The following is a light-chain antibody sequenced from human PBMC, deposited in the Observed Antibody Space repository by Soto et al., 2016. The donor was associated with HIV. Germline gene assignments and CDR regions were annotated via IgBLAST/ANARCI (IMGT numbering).Light chain of an antibody. V-gene: IGLV3-1*01. CDR3: QAWDTSTVV. CDR1: KLGNKF. CDR2: QND. Sequence: SYELTQPPSVSASPGQIVTITCSGEKLGNKFVSWYEVKPGQSPLLVIYQNDKRPSEIPERFSGSNSGNTATLTISGTQAMDEADYYCQAWDTSTVVFGGGTKLTVL. J-gene: IGLJ2*01.